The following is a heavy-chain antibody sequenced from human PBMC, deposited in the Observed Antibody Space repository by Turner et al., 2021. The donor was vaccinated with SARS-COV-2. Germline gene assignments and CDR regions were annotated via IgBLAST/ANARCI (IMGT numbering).Heavy chain of an antibody. J-gene: IGHJ4*02. D-gene: IGHD3-3*01. Sequence: EVQLVETGGGLMQPGGSLRLSCAASGFTVSSNYMSWFRQAPGKGLEWVSVIYSGGSTYYADSVKGRFTISRDNSKNTLYLQMNSLRAEDTAVYYCARGSHDFWSGYYPTYFDYWGQGTLVTVSS. CDR3: ARGSHDFWSGYYPTYFDY. V-gene: IGHV3-53*02. CDR2: IYSGGST. CDR1: GFTVSSNY.